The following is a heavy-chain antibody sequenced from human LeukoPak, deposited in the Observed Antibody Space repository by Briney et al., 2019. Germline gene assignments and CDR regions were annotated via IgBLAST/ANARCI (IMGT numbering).Heavy chain of an antibody. V-gene: IGHV3-23*01. Sequence: GGSLRLSCAASGFTFSSYAMSWVRQAPGKGLEWVSAISGSGGSTYYADSVKGRFTISRDNSKNTLYLQMNSLRAEDTAVYYCAKVSNYDFWSGYYRYWGQGTLVTVSS. CDR2: ISGSGGST. D-gene: IGHD3-3*01. CDR1: GFTFSSYA. CDR3: AKVSNYDFWSGYYRY. J-gene: IGHJ4*02.